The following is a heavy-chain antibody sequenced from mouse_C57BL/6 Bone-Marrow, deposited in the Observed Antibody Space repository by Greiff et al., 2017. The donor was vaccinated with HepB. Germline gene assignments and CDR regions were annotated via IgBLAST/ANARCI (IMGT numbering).Heavy chain of an antibody. Sequence: QVQLQQPGAELVKPGASVKLSCKASGYTFTSYWMHWVKQRPGQGLEWIGMIHPNSGSTNYNEKFKSKATLTVDKASSTAYMQLSSLTSEDSAVYYCAKEGLLRGDYWGQGTTLTVSS. V-gene: IGHV1-64*01. J-gene: IGHJ2*01. CDR1: GYTFTSYW. CDR3: AKEGLLRGDY. CDR2: IHPNSGST. D-gene: IGHD1-1*01.